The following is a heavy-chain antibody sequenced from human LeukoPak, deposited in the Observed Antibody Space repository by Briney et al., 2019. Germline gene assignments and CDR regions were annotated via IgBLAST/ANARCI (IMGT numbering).Heavy chain of an antibody. CDR3: AKSVAIYFYYGLDV. V-gene: IGHV3-21*04. Sequence: GGSLRLSCAASGFTFSSYSMNWVRQAPGKGLEWVSSISSSSSYIYYADSVKGRFTISRDNSKNTLFLQMNSLRAEDTAPYYCAKSVAIYFYYGLDVWGQGATVTVSS. CDR2: ISSSSSYI. D-gene: IGHD3-3*01. J-gene: IGHJ6*02. CDR1: GFTFSSYS.